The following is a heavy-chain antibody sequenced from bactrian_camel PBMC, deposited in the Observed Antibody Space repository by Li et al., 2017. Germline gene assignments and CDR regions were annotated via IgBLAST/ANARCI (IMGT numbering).Heavy chain of an antibody. Sequence: QLVESGGGSALAGGSVRLSCAASGYTFNTYSWFRQAPGKEREGVAAIDTGDGSTYYLNSVEGRFTISHDNAKNTLYLQMDSLKPEDTAMYYCSVRGSWSCGTTANLAYWGQGTQVTVS. V-gene: IGHV3S28*01. J-gene: IGHJ4*01. D-gene: IGHD6*01. CDR3: SVRGSWSCGTTANLAY. CDR1: GYTFNTY. CDR2: IDTGDGST.